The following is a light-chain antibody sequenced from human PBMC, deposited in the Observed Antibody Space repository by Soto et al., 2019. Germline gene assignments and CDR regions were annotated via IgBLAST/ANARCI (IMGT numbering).Light chain of an antibody. J-gene: IGKJ1*01. CDR2: KAS. V-gene: IGKV1-5*03. Sequence: DIQMTQSPSTLSGSVGYRVTIICRASQTISSWLAWYQQKQGKAPKLLIYKASTLKSGVPSRFSGSGSGTEFNLTISSLQTDDFATYYCQQYNSYAWTFGQGTKVDIK. CDR1: QTISSW. CDR3: QQYNSYAWT.